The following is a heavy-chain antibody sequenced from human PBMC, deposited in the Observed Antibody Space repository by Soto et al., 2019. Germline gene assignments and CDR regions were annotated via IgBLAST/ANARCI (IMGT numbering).Heavy chain of an antibody. CDR2: ISSNGGST. Sequence: GGSLRLSCAASGFTFSSYAMHWVRQAPGKGLEYVSAISSNGGSTYYANSVKGRFTISRDNSKNTLYLQMGSLRAEDMAVYYCARDQVSTFGGVISLAPHYWGQGTLVTVSS. CDR3: ARDQVSTFGGVISLAPHY. J-gene: IGHJ4*02. D-gene: IGHD3-16*02. V-gene: IGHV3-64*01. CDR1: GFTFSSYA.